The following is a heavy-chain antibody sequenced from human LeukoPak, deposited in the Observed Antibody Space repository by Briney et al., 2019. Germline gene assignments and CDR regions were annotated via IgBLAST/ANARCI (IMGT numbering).Heavy chain of an antibody. CDR2: IIPILGIA. J-gene: IGHJ4*02. V-gene: IGHV1-69*04. CDR3: ARRYCSGGSCYPIVDY. Sequence: GSSVKVSCKASGGTFSSYAISWVRQAPGQGLEWMGRIIPILGIANYAQKFQGRVTITADKSTSTAYMELSSLRSEDTAVYYCARRYCSGGSCYPIVDYWGQGTLVTVSS. D-gene: IGHD2-15*01. CDR1: GGTFSSYA.